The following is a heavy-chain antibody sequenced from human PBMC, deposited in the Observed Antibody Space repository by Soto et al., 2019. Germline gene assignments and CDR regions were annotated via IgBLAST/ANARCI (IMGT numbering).Heavy chain of an antibody. J-gene: IGHJ4*02. V-gene: IGHV4-30-2*01. CDR3: ARVYYDFWRGYHPPYFDY. D-gene: IGHD3-3*01. CDR2: IYHSGST. CDR1: GCSISSGGYS. Sequence: SETLSLTCAVSGCSISSGGYSWSWIRQPPGKGLEWIGYIYHSGSTYYNPSLKSRVTISVDRSKNQFSLKLSSVTAADTAVYYCARVYYDFWRGYHPPYFDYWGQGTLVTVSS.